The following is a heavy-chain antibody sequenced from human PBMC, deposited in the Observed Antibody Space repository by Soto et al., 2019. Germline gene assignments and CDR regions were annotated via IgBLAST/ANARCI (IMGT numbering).Heavy chain of an antibody. D-gene: IGHD6-19*01. CDR3: AREAGPPGIAVAGSDAFDI. CDR2: IIPIFGTA. CDR1: GGTFSSYA. Sequence: ASVKVSCKASGGTFSSYAISWVRQAPGQGLEWMGGIIPIFGTANYAQKFQGRVTITADESTSTAYMELSSLRSEDTAVYYCAREAGPPGIAVAGSDAFDIWGQGTMVTVS. V-gene: IGHV1-69*13. J-gene: IGHJ3*02.